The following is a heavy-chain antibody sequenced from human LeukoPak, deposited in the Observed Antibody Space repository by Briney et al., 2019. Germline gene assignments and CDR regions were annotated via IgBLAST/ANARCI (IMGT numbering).Heavy chain of an antibody. V-gene: IGHV4-61*02. Sequence: SETLSLTCTVSGGSISSGSYYWSWIRQPAGKGLEWIGRIYTSGSTNYNPSLKSRVTISVDTSKNQFSLKLSSVTAADTAVYYCARARAAARFDAFDIWGQGTMVTVSS. CDR1: GGSISSGSYY. D-gene: IGHD6-6*01. CDR3: ARARAAARFDAFDI. CDR2: IYTSGST. J-gene: IGHJ3*02.